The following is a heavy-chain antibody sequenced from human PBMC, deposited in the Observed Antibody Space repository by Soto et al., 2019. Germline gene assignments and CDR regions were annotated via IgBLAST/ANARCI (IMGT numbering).Heavy chain of an antibody. D-gene: IGHD1-26*01. Sequence: TSETLSLTCTVSGGSIRSHYFSWIRQPPGKGLEWIGYIYYSGSTNYNPSLRSRVTISVDTSKNQFSLKLSSVTAADTAVYYCARRESLNDAFDIWGQGTMVTVS. CDR2: IYYSGST. J-gene: IGHJ3*02. V-gene: IGHV4-59*11. CDR1: GGSIRSHY. CDR3: ARRESLNDAFDI.